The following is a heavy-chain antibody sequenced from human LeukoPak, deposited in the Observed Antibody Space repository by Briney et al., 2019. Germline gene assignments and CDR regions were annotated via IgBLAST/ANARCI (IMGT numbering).Heavy chain of an antibody. Sequence: SETLSLTCTVSGDSFSNTNYYWDWIRQPPGKGLEWIGAIHCDGRTYYNPSLKSRVTISGDTSENQFSLKLSSVTAADTAVYYCASSARSYYDFWSGYYGYFDYWGQGTLVTVSS. CDR2: IHCDGRT. CDR3: ASSARSYYDFWSGYYGYFDY. V-gene: IGHV4-39*01. D-gene: IGHD3-3*01. J-gene: IGHJ4*02. CDR1: GDSFSNTNYY.